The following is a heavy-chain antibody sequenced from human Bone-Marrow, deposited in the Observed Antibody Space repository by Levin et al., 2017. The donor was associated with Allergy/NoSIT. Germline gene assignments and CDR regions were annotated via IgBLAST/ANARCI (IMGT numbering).Heavy chain of an antibody. J-gene: IGHJ6*02. Sequence: GGSLRLSCKVSGGSFGSYAISWVRQAPGQGLEWMGGIIPLHETGNNAQKFRDRLTISADTSTNTAYMELSSLKPEDTAEYFCARGYYGSGGKGMDVWGQGTTITVSS. V-gene: IGHV1-69*06. CDR1: GGSFGSYA. CDR3: ARGYYGSGGKGMDV. D-gene: IGHD3-10*01. CDR2: IIPLHETG.